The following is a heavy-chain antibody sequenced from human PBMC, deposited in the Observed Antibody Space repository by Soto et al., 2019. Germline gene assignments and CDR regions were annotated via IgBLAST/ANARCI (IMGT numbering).Heavy chain of an antibody. CDR3: ARVTMVRGVILDYFDY. CDR1: GFTFSSYW. CDR2: INSDGSST. V-gene: IGHV3-74*01. Sequence: GGSLRLSCAASGFTFSSYWMHWVRQAPGKGLVWVSRINSDGSSTSYADSVKGRFTISRDNAKNTLYLQMNSLRAEDTAVYYCARVTMVRGVILDYFDYWGQGTLVTVSS. J-gene: IGHJ4*02. D-gene: IGHD3-10*01.